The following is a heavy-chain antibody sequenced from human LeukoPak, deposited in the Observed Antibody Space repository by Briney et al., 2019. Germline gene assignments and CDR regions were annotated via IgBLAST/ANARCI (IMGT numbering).Heavy chain of an antibody. CDR2: INPNSGGT. CDR3: ARGGRAWYQLLFGGEPFDY. CDR1: GYTFTGYY. J-gene: IGHJ4*02. D-gene: IGHD2-2*01. Sequence: ASVKVSRKASGYTFTGYYMHWVRQAPGQGLQWMGWINPNSGGTNYAQKFQGRVTMTRDTSISTAYMELSRLRSDDTAVYYCARGGRAWYQLLFGGEPFDYWGQGTLVTVSS. V-gene: IGHV1-2*02.